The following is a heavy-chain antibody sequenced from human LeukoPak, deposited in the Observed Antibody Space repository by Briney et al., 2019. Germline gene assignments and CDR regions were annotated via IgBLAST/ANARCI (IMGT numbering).Heavy chain of an antibody. CDR3: ARMYYYGSGSLYNCFDP. D-gene: IGHD3-10*01. J-gene: IGHJ5*02. CDR1: GGSISSYD. CDR2: IYYSGST. V-gene: IGHV4-59*01. Sequence: PSETLSLTCTVFGGSISSYDWSWLRQPPGKGLEWIGYIYYSGSTNYNPSLKSRVTISVDTSKNQFSLKLSSVTAADTAVYYCARMYYYGSGSLYNCFDPWGQGTLVTVSS.